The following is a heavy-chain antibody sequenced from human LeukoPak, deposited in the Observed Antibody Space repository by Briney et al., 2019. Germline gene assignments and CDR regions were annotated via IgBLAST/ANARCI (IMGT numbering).Heavy chain of an antibody. CDR2: ISAYNGNT. D-gene: IGHD3-22*01. J-gene: IGHJ4*02. CDR3: ARDLHYYDSSGSY. CDR1: GYTFTGYY. Sequence: ASVKVSCKASGYTFTGYYMHWVRQAPGQGLEWMGWISAYNGNTNYAQKLQGRVTMTTDTSTSTAYMELRSLRSDDTAVYYCARDLHYYDSSGSYWGQGTLVTVSS. V-gene: IGHV1-18*04.